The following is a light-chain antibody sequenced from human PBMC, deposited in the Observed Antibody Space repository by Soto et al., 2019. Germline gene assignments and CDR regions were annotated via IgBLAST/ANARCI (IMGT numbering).Light chain of an antibody. J-gene: IGKJ1*01. CDR1: QTISSNY. CDR2: GAS. Sequence: EIVLTQSPGTLSLSPGERATLSCRATQTISSNYLAWYQQKPGQAPKLLIHGASTRATDIPDRFSGSGSGTDFTLTISRLEHEDFAVYYCQLYGSSHKTFGQGTKVEV. V-gene: IGKV3-20*01. CDR3: QLYGSSHKT.